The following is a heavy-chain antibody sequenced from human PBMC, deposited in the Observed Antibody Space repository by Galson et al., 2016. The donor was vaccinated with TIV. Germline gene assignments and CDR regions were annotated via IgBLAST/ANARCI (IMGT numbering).Heavy chain of an antibody. J-gene: IGHJ4*02. CDR3: AREMAYGDYVQYI. V-gene: IGHV1-18*01. CDR2: ISTYNGNT. D-gene: IGHD4-17*01. Sequence: SVKVSCKASGYTFSSYGISWVRQAPGQGLEWMGWISTYNGNTDYAQKFRGRVTMTIDTATNTVYMELRRLRSDDTAVYYCAREMAYGDYVQYIWGQGTLVTVSS. CDR1: GYTFSSYG.